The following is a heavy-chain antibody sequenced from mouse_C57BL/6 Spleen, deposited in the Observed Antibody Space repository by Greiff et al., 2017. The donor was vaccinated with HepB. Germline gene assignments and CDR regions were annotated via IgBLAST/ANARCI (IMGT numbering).Heavy chain of an antibody. CDR1: GFSLTSYA. J-gene: IGHJ4*01. Sequence: VKLMESGPGLVAPSQRLSITCTVSGFSLTSYAISWVRQPPGKGLEWLGVIWTGGGTNYNSALKSRLSISKDNSKSQVFLKMNSLQTDDTARYYCARSPLITTAYYYAMDYWGQGTSVTVSS. D-gene: IGHD1-1*01. CDR2: IWTGGGT. V-gene: IGHV2-9-1*01. CDR3: ARSPLITTAYYYAMDY.